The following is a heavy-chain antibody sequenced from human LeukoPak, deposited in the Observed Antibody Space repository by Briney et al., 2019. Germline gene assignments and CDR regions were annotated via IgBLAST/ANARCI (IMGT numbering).Heavy chain of an antibody. V-gene: IGHV4-59*01. CDR1: GGSNSNNY. CDR3: ARGSPIVQH. CDR2: IYYTGTT. J-gene: IGHJ1*01. Sequence: PSETLSLTCTVSGGSNSNNYWSWIRQPPGKGLEWIGYIYYTGTTDYNPSLRSRVTISVDTSKNQFSLNLNSVTAADTAVYYCARGSPIVQHWGQGTLVTVSS.